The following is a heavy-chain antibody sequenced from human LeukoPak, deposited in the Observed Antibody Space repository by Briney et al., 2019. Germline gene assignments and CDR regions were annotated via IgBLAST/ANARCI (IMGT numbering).Heavy chain of an antibody. J-gene: IGHJ4*02. V-gene: IGHV3-23*01. CDR3: AKDPRPIAVAGFDY. Sequence: PGGSLRLSCAASGFTFSSYAMSWVRQAPGKGLEWVSDISGSGGSKYYADSVKGRFTISRDNSKDTLYLQMNSLRAEDTAVYYCAKDPRPIAVAGFDYWGQGTLVTVSS. CDR2: ISGSGGSK. CDR1: GFTFSSYA. D-gene: IGHD6-19*01.